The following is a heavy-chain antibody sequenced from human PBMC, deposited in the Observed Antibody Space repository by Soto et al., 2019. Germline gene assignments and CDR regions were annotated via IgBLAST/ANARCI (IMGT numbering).Heavy chain of an antibody. CDR3: ACTNGVCRARGQQFDY. D-gene: IGHD2-8*01. J-gene: IGHJ4*02. CDR2: IDWDDDK. V-gene: IGHV2-70*11. Sequence: SGPTLVNPTQTLTLTCTFSGFALSTSGMCVSWIRQPPGKALEWLARIDWDDDKYYSTSLKTRPTISKDTSKNQVVLTMTNMDPVDTPTYYCACTNGVCRARGQQFDYWGQGTLVTVSS. CDR1: GFALSTSGMC.